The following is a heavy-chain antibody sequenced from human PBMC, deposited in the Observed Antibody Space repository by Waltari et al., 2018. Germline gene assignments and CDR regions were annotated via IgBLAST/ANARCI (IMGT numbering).Heavy chain of an antibody. V-gene: IGHV3-48*03. CDR3: ARKWLLISGGMDV. CDR1: GSTFSSYE. D-gene: IGHD5-12*01. Sequence: EVQLVESGGGLVQPGGSLRLYCAASGSTFSSYEVNWVRQAPGKGLEWVSYISSSGSTIYYADSVKGRFTISRDNAKNSLYLQMNSLRAEDTAVYYCARKWLLISGGMDVWGQGTTVTVSS. CDR2: ISSSGSTI. J-gene: IGHJ6*02.